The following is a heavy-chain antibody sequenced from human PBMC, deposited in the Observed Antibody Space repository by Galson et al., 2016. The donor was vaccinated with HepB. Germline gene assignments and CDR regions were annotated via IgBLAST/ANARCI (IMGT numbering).Heavy chain of an antibody. V-gene: IGHV3-21*01. CDR2: ISSSSSYV. Sequence: SLRLSCAASGFTFSSYSMNWVRQAPGKGLEWVSSISSSSSYVSYADSVKGRFTISRDNAKNSLFLQLNSLRAEDTAVYYCARDHRAPYSFYGMDVWGQGTTVTVSS. J-gene: IGHJ6*02. D-gene: IGHD5-24*01. CDR1: GFTFSSYS. CDR3: ARDHRAPYSFYGMDV.